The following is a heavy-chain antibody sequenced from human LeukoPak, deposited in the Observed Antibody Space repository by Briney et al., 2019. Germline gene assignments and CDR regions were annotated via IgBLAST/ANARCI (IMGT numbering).Heavy chain of an antibody. CDR2: ISAYNGNT. CDR3: ARDPRQRSSRPNWFDP. V-gene: IGHV1-18*01. J-gene: IGHJ5*02. Sequence: ASVKVSCKASGYTFTSYGISWVRQAPGQGREWMGWISAYNGNTNYAQKLQGRVTMTTDTSTSTAYMELRSLRSDDTAVYYCARDPRQRSSRPNWFDPWGQGTLVTVSS. CDR1: GYTFTSYG. D-gene: IGHD6-13*01.